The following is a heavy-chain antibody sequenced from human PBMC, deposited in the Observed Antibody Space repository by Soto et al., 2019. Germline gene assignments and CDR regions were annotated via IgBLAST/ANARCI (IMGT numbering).Heavy chain of an antibody. J-gene: IGHJ4*02. V-gene: IGHV4-30-2*01. CDR1: GGSISGTTYS. D-gene: IGHD6-13*01. CDR3: ARGQGAAAGHSNFDY. Sequence: QLQLQESGSGLVKPSQTLSLTCAVSGGSISGTTYSWSWIRQPPGKGLEWIGYIYDSGNTYYNPSLKSQSSISVDRSKNQFSLKLSSVTAAGTAVYYCARGQGAAAGHSNFDYWGQGALVTVSS. CDR2: IYDSGNT.